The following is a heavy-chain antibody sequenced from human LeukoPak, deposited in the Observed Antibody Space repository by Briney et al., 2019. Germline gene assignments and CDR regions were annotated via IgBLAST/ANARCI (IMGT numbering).Heavy chain of an antibody. CDR3: ARRYCSGGSCREIDY. J-gene: IGHJ4*02. CDR1: GGSISSGGYS. V-gene: IGHV4-30-4*07. D-gene: IGHD2-15*01. CDR2: IYYSGST. Sequence: SETLSLTCAVSGGSISSGGYSWSWIRQPPGKGLEWIGYIYYSGSTYYNPSLKSRVTISVDTSKNQFSLKLSSVTAADTAVYYCARRYCSGGSCREIDYWGQGTLVTVSS.